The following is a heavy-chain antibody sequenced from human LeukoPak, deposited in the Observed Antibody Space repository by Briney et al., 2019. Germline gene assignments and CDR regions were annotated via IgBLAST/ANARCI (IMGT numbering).Heavy chain of an antibody. CDR1: GFTFSSYS. CDR3: ANYCSSTSCYEDY. CDR2: ISSSSSYI. D-gene: IGHD2-2*01. V-gene: IGHV3-21*01. J-gene: IGHJ4*02. Sequence: GGSLRLSCAASGFTFSSYSMNWVRQAPGKGLEWVSSISSSSSYIYYADSVKGRFTISRNNAKNSLYLQMNSLRAEDTAVYYCANYCSSTSCYEDYWGQGTLVTVSS.